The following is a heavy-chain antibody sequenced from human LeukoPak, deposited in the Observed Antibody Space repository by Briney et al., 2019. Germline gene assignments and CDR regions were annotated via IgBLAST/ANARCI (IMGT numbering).Heavy chain of an antibody. D-gene: IGHD2-21*02. CDR3: ARDLVTAPIWGVVH. CDR1: GYTFTSYA. V-gene: IGHV1-3*01. J-gene: IGHJ4*02. CDR2: INAGNGNT. Sequence: ASVKVSCTASGYTFTSYAMHWVRQAPGQRLEWMGWINAGNGNTKYSQKFQGRVTITRDTSASTAYMELSSLRSEDTAVYYCARDLVTAPIWGVVHWGQGTLVTVSS.